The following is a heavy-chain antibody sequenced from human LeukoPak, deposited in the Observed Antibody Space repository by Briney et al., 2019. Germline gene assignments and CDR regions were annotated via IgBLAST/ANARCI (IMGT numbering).Heavy chain of an antibody. CDR2: IRGSGGGT. CDR3: AKQGVDPYNWFDP. V-gene: IGHV3-23*01. Sequence: PGGSLRLSCAASGFTLSSYAMSWARQAPGKGLEWVSGIRGSGGGTYYADSVKGRFTISRDNSKNTLYLQMNSLRAEDTALYYCAKQGVDPYNWFDPWGQGTLVTVSS. D-gene: IGHD3-10*01. CDR1: GFTLSSYA. J-gene: IGHJ5*02.